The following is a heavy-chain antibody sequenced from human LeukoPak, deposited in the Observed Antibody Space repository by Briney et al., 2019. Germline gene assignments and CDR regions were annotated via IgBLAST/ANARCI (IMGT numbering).Heavy chain of an antibody. V-gene: IGHV3-30*02. D-gene: IGHD3-3*01. Sequence: PGGSLRLSCAASGFTFSSYGMHWVRQAPGKGLEWVAFIRNDGNNQYYADSVKGRFTISRDNAKNSLYLQMNSLRAEDTAVYYCARGYYDFWSGYSTPFDYWGQGTLVTVSS. J-gene: IGHJ4*02. CDR3: ARGYYDFWSGYSTPFDY. CDR1: GFTFSSYG. CDR2: IRNDGNNQ.